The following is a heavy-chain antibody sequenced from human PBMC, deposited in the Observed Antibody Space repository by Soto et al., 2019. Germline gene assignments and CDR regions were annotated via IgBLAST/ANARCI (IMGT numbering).Heavy chain of an antibody. CDR3: ARGAAAGVDYGMDV. V-gene: IGHV4-4*07. CDR1: GGSISTYY. J-gene: IGHJ6*02. Sequence: SETLSLTCSVSGGSISTYYWSWIRQPAGKGLEWIGRVYSSRNTNYNPSLNSRVTMSVDTSKKQFSLRLSSVTAADTAVYYCARGAAAGVDYGMDVWGQGTTVTAP. CDR2: VYSSRNT. D-gene: IGHD6-13*01.